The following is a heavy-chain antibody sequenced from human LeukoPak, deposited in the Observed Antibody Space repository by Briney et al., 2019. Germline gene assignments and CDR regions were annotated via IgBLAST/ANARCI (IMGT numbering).Heavy chain of an antibody. CDR2: INHSGST. CDR1: GGSFSGYY. V-gene: IGHV4-34*01. Sequence: SETLFLTCADYGGSFSGYYWSWIRQPPGKGLEWIGEINHSGSTNYNPSLKSRVTISVDTSKNQFSLKLSSVTAADTAVYYCASNPYGRNSTGSWFDPWGQGTLVTVSS. D-gene: IGHD4-23*01. J-gene: IGHJ5*02. CDR3: ASNPYGRNSTGSWFDP.